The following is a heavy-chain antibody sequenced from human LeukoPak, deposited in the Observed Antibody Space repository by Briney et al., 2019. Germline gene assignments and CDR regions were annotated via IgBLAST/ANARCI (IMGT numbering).Heavy chain of an antibody. CDR3: ARGDRITIFGAPYYYYGMDV. V-gene: IGHV3-23*01. D-gene: IGHD3-3*01. CDR1: GFTFSSYA. J-gene: IGHJ6*02. CDR2: ISGSGGST. Sequence: GGSLRLSCAASGFTFSSYAMSWVRQAPGKGLERVSAISGSGGSTYYADSVKGRFTISRDNSKNTLYLQMNSLRAEDTAVYYCARGDRITIFGAPYYYYGMDVWGQGTTVTVSS.